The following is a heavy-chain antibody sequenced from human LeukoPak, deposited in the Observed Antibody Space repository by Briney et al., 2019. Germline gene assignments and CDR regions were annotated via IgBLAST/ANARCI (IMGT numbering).Heavy chain of an antibody. CDR1: GFTFSSYA. Sequence: PGGSLRLSCAASGFTFSSYAMSWVRQAPGKGLEWVSAISGSGGSTYYADSVKGRFTIPRDNSKNTLYLQMNSLRAEDTAVYYCAKDKYIVVVPAASPFDYWGQGTLVTVSS. J-gene: IGHJ4*02. CDR3: AKDKYIVVVPAASPFDY. CDR2: ISGSGGST. D-gene: IGHD2-2*01. V-gene: IGHV3-23*01.